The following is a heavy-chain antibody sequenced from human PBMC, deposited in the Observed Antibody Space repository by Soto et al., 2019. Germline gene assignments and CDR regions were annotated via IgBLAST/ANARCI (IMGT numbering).Heavy chain of an antibody. Sequence: SETLSLTCAVYGGSFSGYYWSWIRQPPGKGLEWIGEINHSGSTNYNPSLKSRVNISVDTSKNQFSLKLSSVTAADTAVYYCARRVYSGYDKRFDYWGQGTLVTVSS. D-gene: IGHD5-12*01. V-gene: IGHV4-34*01. CDR2: INHSGST. CDR3: ARRVYSGYDKRFDY. CDR1: GGSFSGYY. J-gene: IGHJ4*02.